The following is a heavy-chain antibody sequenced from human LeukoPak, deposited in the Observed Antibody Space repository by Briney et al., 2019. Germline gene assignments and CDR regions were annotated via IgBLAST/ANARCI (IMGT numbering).Heavy chain of an antibody. D-gene: IGHD4-17*01. V-gene: IGHV3-48*03. CDR2: ISSSGLTM. J-gene: IGHJ4*02. CDR1: GFTFSNYE. CDR3: ARRTTGDDY. Sequence: AGGSLRLSCAASGFTFSNYEMNWVRQAPGRGLEWVSYISSSGLTMYYADSVKGRFTISRDNAKNSLYLQMNSLRAEDTAVYYCARRTTGDDYWGQGTLVTVSS.